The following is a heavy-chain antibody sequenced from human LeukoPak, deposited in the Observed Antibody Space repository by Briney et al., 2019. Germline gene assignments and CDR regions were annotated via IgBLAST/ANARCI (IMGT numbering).Heavy chain of an antibody. CDR3: ARGGVCSSTSCWFDP. Sequence: GGSLRLSCAASGFTFSSYGMSRVRQAPGKGLEWVSSITSSSSYIYYADSVKGRFTISRDNAKNSLYLQMNSLRAEDTAVYYCARGGVCSSTSCWFDPWGQGTLVTVSS. CDR1: GFTFSSYG. V-gene: IGHV3-21*01. CDR2: ITSSSSYI. J-gene: IGHJ5*02. D-gene: IGHD2-2*01.